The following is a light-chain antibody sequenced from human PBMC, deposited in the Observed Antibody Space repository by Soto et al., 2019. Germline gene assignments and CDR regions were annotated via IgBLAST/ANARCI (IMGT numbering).Light chain of an antibody. Sequence: QSVLTQPPSVSGAPGQRVTISCTGSSSNIGAGYDVHWYQQLPGTAPKLLIYGNSNRPSGVPDRFSGSKSGTSASLASTGLQAEDEADYYCQSYDSSLSGSRVFGTGTQLTVL. J-gene: IGLJ1*01. V-gene: IGLV1-40*01. CDR3: QSYDSSLSGSRV. CDR1: SSNIGAGYD. CDR2: GNS.